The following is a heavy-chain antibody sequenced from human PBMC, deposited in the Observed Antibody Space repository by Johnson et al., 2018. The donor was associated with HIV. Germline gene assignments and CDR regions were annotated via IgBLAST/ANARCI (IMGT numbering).Heavy chain of an antibody. CDR3: ARGPSVVTLHAFDI. CDR1: GFTFSSYA. Sequence: VTLVESGGGLVQPGGSLRLSCAASGFTFSSYAMSWVRQAPGKGLEWVSSINWNGGTPGSADSVKGRFTISRDNSKNTLYLQMNSLRAEDTAVYYCARGPSVVTLHAFDIWGQGTVVTVSS. V-gene: IGHV3-23*04. CDR2: INWNGGTP. J-gene: IGHJ3*02. D-gene: IGHD4-23*01.